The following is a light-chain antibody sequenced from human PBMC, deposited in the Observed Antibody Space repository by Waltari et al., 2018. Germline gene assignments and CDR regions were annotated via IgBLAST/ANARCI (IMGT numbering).Light chain of an antibody. CDR2: GTS. CDR1: DTITSEF. V-gene: IGKV3-20*01. J-gene: IGKJ1*01. CDR3: QQYDSKPT. Sequence: IVLTQSPDPLSLSQGETAALSCRASDTITSEFLAWYQHKVGQAPRLLIYGTSTRAAGIPERFRGAGSGRDYTLSIIGLEPEDFAVYYCQQYDSKPTFGPGTKV.